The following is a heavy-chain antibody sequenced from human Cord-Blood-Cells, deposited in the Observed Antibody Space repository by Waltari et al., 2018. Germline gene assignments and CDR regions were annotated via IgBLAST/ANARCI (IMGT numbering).Heavy chain of an antibody. CDR2: INPSGDST. J-gene: IGHJ4*02. CDR1: GYTFTSYY. D-gene: IGHD1-26*01. V-gene: IGHV1-46*01. CDR3: ASVTVGGSYDY. Sequence: QVQLVQSGAEVKKPGASVKVSCKASGYTFTSYYMHWVRQAPGQGLECMGIINPSGDSTSYAQKFQCRVTMTRDTSTSTVYMELSSLRSEDTAVYYCASVTVGGSYDYWGQGTLVTVSS.